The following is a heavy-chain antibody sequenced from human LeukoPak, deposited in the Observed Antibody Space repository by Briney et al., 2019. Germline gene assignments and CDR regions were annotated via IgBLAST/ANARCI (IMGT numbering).Heavy chain of an antibody. V-gene: IGHV3-30*03. J-gene: IGHJ4*01. CDR1: GFSLRNYG. CDR2: ISYDESTK. Sequence: PGGSLRLSCVASGFSLRNYGVHWVRQTPGKGLEWVAVISYDESTKNYAESVKGRFTISRDTSKNTVFLQMNSLRVEDTAVYHCARDLWGDSDYWSQGTLVTVSS. CDR3: ARDLWGDSDY. D-gene: IGHD7-27*01.